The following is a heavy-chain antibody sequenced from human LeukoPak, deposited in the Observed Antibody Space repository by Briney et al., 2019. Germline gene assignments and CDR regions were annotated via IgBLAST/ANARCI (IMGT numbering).Heavy chain of an antibody. D-gene: IGHD3-3*01. CDR1: GYTFTIYD. CDR2: LNSISGST. CDR3: ARGLAVGYLRCLEWLFDFVY. J-gene: IGHJ4*02. V-gene: IGHV1-8*01. Sequence: VNFYCTVSGYTFTIYDINWARQATGQGREWGGWLNSISGSTGYGQKFQGRITMTRDTSISTAYMELSSLRSEHTAVYYCARGLAVGYLRCLEWLFDFVYWGQGTLVTVSS.